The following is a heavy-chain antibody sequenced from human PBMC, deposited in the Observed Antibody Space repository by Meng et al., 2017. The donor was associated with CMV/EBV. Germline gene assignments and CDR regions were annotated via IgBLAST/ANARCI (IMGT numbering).Heavy chain of an antibody. J-gene: IGHJ4*02. D-gene: IGHD2-8*01. V-gene: IGHV3-7*01. CDR1: GFTFSSYW. CDR2: IKQDGSEK. Sequence: GGSLRLSCAASGFTFSSYWMSWVRQAPGKGLEWVANIKQDGSEKYYVDSVKGRFTISRDNAKNSLYLQMNSLRAEDTAVYYCARDCGPYCTNGVCYTRFDYWGQGTLVTVSS. CDR3: ARDCGPYCTNGVCYTRFDY.